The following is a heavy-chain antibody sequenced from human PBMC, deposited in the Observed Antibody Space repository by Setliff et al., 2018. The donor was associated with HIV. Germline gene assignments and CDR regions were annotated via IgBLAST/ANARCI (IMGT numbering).Heavy chain of an antibody. D-gene: IGHD1-26*01. CDR3: VRKAEVGTTTHFDY. CDR1: GFTSSGYW. J-gene: IGHJ4*02. Sequence: GESLKISCRASGFTSSGYWIHWVRQAPGKGLEWVSRINNDGSITSYADSVKGRFTISRDNAKNTLYLQMNSLRAEDTAVYYCVRKAEVGTTTHFDYWGQGTLVTVSS. CDR2: INNDGSIT. V-gene: IGHV3-74*01.